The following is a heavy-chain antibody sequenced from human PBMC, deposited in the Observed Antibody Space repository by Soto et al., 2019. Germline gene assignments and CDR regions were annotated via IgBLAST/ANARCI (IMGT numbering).Heavy chain of an antibody. D-gene: IGHD3-9*01. J-gene: IGHJ4*02. CDR2: IYYTGSS. CDR1: GGSISSGEYY. Sequence: SETLSLTCAVSGGSISSGEYYWSWIRQPPGKGLEWIGYIYYTGSSDYNPSLKSRVIISVDTSKNQLSLKLSSVTAADTAVYFCARVLTGFSYYFDYWGQGTLVTVSS. CDR3: ARVLTGFSYYFDY. V-gene: IGHV4-30-4*01.